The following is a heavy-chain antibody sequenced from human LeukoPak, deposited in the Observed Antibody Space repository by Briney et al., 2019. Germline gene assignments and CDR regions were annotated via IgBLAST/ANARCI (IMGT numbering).Heavy chain of an antibody. D-gene: IGHD3-22*01. CDR1: GGSISSSSYY. V-gene: IGHV4-39*01. J-gene: IGHJ4*02. CDR3: ARLARGYYYESSGHIDY. Sequence: SETLSLTCTVSGGSISSSSYYWGWIRQPAGKGLEWIGSIYYSGSTYYKPSLKSRVTISVDTSKNQFSLKLSSVTAADTAVYYCARLARGYYYESSGHIDYWGQGILVTVSS. CDR2: IYYSGST.